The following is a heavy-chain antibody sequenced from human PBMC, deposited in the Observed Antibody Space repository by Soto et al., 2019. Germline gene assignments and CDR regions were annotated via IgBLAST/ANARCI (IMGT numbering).Heavy chain of an antibody. Sequence: PGGSLRLSCAASGFTFSDYYMSWIRQAPGKGLEWVSYISSSGSTIYYADSVKGRFTISRDNAKNSLYLQMNSLRAEDTAVYYCASTYYDFWSGYPYLPIPFEYWGQGTLVTVSS. CDR1: GFTFSDYY. D-gene: IGHD3-3*01. J-gene: IGHJ4*02. CDR2: ISSSGSTI. V-gene: IGHV3-11*01. CDR3: ASTYYDFWSGYPYLPIPFEY.